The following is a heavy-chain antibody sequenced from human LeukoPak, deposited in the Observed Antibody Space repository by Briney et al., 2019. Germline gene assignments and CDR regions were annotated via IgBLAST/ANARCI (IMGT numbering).Heavy chain of an antibody. CDR3: ARDRVYGYVWGSYGRLRNNWFDP. J-gene: IGHJ5*02. CDR2: ISYDGSNK. CDR1: GFTVSRYA. Sequence: GRSLTLSWAAAGFTVSRYATQCVRHAPGRGREWVAVISYDGSNKYYADSGKGRFTISRDNSKNTLCLQMNSLRSDDTSVFYCARDRVYGYVWGSYGRLRNNWFDPWGQGTLVTVSS. D-gene: IGHD3-16*01. V-gene: IGHV3-30*01.